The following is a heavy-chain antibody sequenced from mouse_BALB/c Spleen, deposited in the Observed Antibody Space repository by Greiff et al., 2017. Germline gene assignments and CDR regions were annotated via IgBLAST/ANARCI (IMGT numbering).Heavy chain of an antibody. Sequence: EVKLVESGPGLVKPSQSLSLTCSVTGYSITSGYYWNWIRQFPGNKLEWMGYISYDGSNNYNPSLKNRISITRDTSKNQFFLKLNSVTTEDTATYYCAELGRDYFDYWGQGTTLTVSS. CDR1: GYSITSGYY. CDR2: ISYDGSN. V-gene: IGHV3-6*02. J-gene: IGHJ2*01. CDR3: AELGRDYFDY. D-gene: IGHD4-1*01.